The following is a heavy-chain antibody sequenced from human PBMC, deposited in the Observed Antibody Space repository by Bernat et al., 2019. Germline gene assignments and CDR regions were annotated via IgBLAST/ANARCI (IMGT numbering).Heavy chain of an antibody. D-gene: IGHD3-16*01. Sequence: QVQLQESGPGLVNPWETLSLTCAASGGSISSHYWSWIRQPPGKGLEWLGYIHYSGSTNYNPYPKSRVIMSVDKSKNQLSLKLTSVTDADTAVYYCARLWAVMDQYGGYEQYHGMDVWGQGTTVTVSS. J-gene: IGHJ6*02. V-gene: IGHV4-59*11. CDR3: ARLWAVMDQYGGYEQYHGMDV. CDR2: IHYSGST. CDR1: GGSISSHY.